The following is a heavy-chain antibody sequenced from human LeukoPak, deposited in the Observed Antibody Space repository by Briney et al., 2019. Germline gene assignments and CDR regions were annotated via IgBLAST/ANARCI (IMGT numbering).Heavy chain of an antibody. CDR2: ISYDGSNK. Sequence: GGSLRLSCAASGFTLSSYAMPWVRQAPGKGLEWVAVISYDGSNKYYADSVKGRFTISRDNSKNTLYLQMNSLRAEDTAVYYCARGDYYDSSGPDYWGQGTLVTVSS. CDR3: ARGDYYDSSGPDY. J-gene: IGHJ4*02. V-gene: IGHV3-30*04. CDR1: GFTLSSYA. D-gene: IGHD3-22*01.